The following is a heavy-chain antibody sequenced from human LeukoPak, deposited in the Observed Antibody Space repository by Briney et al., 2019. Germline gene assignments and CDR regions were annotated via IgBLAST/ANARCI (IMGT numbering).Heavy chain of an antibody. D-gene: IGHD3-3*01. CDR3: ARRLTSPPYDFWSGYYAFDY. J-gene: IGHJ4*02. CDR1: GYSFTNYW. CDR2: IYPGDSDT. V-gene: IGHV5-51*01. Sequence: GESLKISCKGSGYSFTNYWIGWVRQMPAKGLEWMGIIYPGDSDTRSSPSFQGQVTISADKSISTAYLQWSSLKASDTAMYYCARRLTSPPYDFWSGYYAFDYWGQGTLVTVSS.